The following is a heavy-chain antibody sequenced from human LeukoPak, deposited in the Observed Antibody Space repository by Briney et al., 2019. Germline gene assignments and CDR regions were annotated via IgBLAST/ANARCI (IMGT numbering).Heavy chain of an antibody. CDR2: INPNSGGT. Sequence: ASVKVSCKASGYTFTGYYMHWVRQAPGQGLEWMGWINPNSGGTNYAQKFQGRVTMTRDTSISTAYMELSRLRSDDAAVYYCATHQSITMVRGVMDYWGQGTLVTVSS. V-gene: IGHV1-2*02. D-gene: IGHD3-10*01. CDR1: GYTFTGYY. J-gene: IGHJ4*02. CDR3: ATHQSITMVRGVMDY.